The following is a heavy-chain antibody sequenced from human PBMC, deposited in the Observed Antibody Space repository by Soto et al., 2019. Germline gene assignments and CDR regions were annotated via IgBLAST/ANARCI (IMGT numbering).Heavy chain of an antibody. J-gene: IGHJ4*02. CDR3: SRGTYYPQSSGLHAGY. D-gene: IGHD3-22*01. V-gene: IGHV3-30*03. CDR2: ISSDGHHQ. CDR1: GFSFNDYA. Sequence: GGSLRLSSATSGFSFNDYAMYWVRQAPGQGLEWVAIISSDGHHQFYLDNLRGRFTVSRDNSKNTLYLQMNSLRPEDTAVYYFSRGTYYPQSSGLHAGYWGPGTVVTVSS.